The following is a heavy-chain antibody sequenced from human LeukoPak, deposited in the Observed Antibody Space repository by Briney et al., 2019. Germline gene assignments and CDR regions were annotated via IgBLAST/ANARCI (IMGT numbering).Heavy chain of an antibody. CDR2: ISAYNGNT. CDR1: GYTFTSYG. Sequence: ASVKVSCKASGYTFTSYGISWVRQAPGQGLEWMGWISAYNGNTNYAQKLQGRVTMTTDTSTSTAYMELRSLRSDDTAVYYCAREEDSYPAAMFTSDYWGQGTLVTVSP. J-gene: IGHJ4*02. V-gene: IGHV1-18*01. D-gene: IGHD2-2*01. CDR3: AREEDSYPAAMFTSDY.